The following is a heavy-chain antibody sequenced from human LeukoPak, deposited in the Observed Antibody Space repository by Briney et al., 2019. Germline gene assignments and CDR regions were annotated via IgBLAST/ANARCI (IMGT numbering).Heavy chain of an antibody. CDR2: ITYDGDTR. D-gene: IGHD1-26*01. CDR1: GFTFSSCG. Sequence: PGRSLRLSCAASGFTFSSCGMHWVRQAPGKGLEWVAVITYDGDTRYFEDSVKGRLTISRDTSKSTLYLQMNSLRAEETAIYYCARDTSFAVGATLDFWGQGTLVTVSS. CDR3: ARDTSFAVGATLDF. V-gene: IGHV3-30*03. J-gene: IGHJ4*02.